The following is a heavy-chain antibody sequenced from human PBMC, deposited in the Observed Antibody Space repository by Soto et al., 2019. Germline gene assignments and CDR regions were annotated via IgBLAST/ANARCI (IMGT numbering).Heavy chain of an antibody. CDR3: AREPTTVVTPVYYYYGMDV. J-gene: IGHJ6*02. CDR1: GYTFTSYA. CDR2: INAGNGNT. Sequence: GASVKVSCKASGYTFTSYAMHWVRQAPGQRLEWMGWINAGNGNTKYSQKFQGRVTITRDTSASTAYMELSSLRSEDTAVYYCAREPTTVVTPVYYYYGMDVWGQGTTVIVSS. D-gene: IGHD4-17*01. V-gene: IGHV1-3*01.